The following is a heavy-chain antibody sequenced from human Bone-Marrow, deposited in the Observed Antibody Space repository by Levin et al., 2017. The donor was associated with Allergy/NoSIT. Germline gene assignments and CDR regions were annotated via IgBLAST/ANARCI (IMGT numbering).Heavy chain of an antibody. V-gene: IGHV3-11*01. Sequence: LSLTCAASGFTFSDSYMSWIRQAPGKGLEWISYISHSGSTRQYVDSVKGRFTISRDNAKESLFLEMNSLRAEDTAVYYCARLGYCSSANCKGDWFDPWGQGTLVTVSS. CDR3: ARLGYCSSANCKGDWFDP. CDR2: ISHSGSTR. CDR1: GFTFSDSY. J-gene: IGHJ5*02. D-gene: IGHD2-2*01.